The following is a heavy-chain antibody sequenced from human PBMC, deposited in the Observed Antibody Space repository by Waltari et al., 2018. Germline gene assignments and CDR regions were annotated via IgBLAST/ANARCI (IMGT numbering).Heavy chain of an antibody. CDR2: IYYSGST. Sequence: QLQLQESGPGPVKPSETLSLTCTVSGGSISSSSYYWGWIRQPPGKGLEGIGSIYYSGSTYYNPSLKGRVTISVDTSKNQFSLKLSSVTAADTAVYYCARQVWVVRYCDLHYYYGMDVWGQGTTVTVSS. CDR3: ARQVWVVRYCDLHYYYGMDV. CDR1: GGSISSSSYY. V-gene: IGHV4-39*01. D-gene: IGHD3-9*01. J-gene: IGHJ6*02.